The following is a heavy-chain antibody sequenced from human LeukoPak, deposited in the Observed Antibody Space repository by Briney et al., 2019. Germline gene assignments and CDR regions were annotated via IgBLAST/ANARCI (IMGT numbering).Heavy chain of an antibody. CDR3: ARGDIVVVPAANGIYYYMDD. D-gene: IGHD2-2*01. CDR2: INHSGST. J-gene: IGHJ6*03. V-gene: IGHV4-34*01. Sequence: SSETLSLTCAVYGPSFSGYYWSWIRQSPGKGLEWIGEINHSGSTNYNPSLRSRVTISVDTSKNQFSLKLSSVTAADTALYYCARGDIVVVPAANGIYYYMDDWDKGTTATVSS. CDR1: GPSFSGYY.